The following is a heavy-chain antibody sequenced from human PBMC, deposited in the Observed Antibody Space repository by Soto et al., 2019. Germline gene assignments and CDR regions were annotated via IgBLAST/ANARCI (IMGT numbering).Heavy chain of an antibody. V-gene: IGHV1-18*01. CDR1: GYSFNSYG. D-gene: IGHD1-1*01. Sequence: QAQLVQSGTEMKKPGASVKVSCQASGYSFNSYGITWVRQAPGQGLEWLGWISAHNHKTDYAQSLQGRVTMTIDTSTSTASMELRSLTSDDTAVYYCARVTRTAAGAVYNYIDPWGQGTLVTVSS. CDR3: ARVTRTAAGAVYNYIDP. CDR2: ISAHNHKT. J-gene: IGHJ5*02.